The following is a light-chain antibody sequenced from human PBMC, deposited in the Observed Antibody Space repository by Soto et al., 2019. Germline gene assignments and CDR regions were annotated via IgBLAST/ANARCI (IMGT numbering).Light chain of an antibody. CDR1: SGSVSTNNY. J-gene: IGLJ3*02. V-gene: IGLV8-61*01. Sequence: QAVVTQEPSFSVSPGGTVTLTCALSSGSVSTNNYPSWCQQTPGQPPRTLIFRTNTRSSGVPDRFSGSILGSKAALTITGAQADDESDYYCVLYMGRGIWVFGGGTKLTGL. CDR2: RTN. CDR3: VLYMGRGIWV.